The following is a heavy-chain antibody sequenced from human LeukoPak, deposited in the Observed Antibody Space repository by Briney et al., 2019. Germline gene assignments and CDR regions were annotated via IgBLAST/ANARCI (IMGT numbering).Heavy chain of an antibody. Sequence: GGSLRLSCAASGFNFNGYTMSRVRQAPGKGLEWVSSITSTSNYIYYADSLRGRFTISRDNAKNSLYLRMNSLRAEDTAVYYCARDPAGGAYDLWGHGTMVTVSS. CDR2: ITSTSNYI. CDR3: ARDPAGGAYDL. V-gene: IGHV3-21*01. CDR1: GFNFNGYT. J-gene: IGHJ3*01.